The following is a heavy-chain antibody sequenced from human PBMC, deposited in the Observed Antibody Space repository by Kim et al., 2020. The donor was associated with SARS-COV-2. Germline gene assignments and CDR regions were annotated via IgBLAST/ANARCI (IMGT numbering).Heavy chain of an antibody. Sequence: GGSLRLSCVASGFSIRMDYMTWVRQAPGKGLEWVSVIYSGDYTFYADSLKGRLTISRDTSKNTIFLHMTSLGAEDTAVYYCARESYRDYVFEGFYIWG. D-gene: IGHD4-17*01. J-gene: IGHJ3*02. CDR3: ARESYRDYVFEGFYI. CDR1: GFSIRMDY. V-gene: IGHV3-66*01. CDR2: IYSGDYT.